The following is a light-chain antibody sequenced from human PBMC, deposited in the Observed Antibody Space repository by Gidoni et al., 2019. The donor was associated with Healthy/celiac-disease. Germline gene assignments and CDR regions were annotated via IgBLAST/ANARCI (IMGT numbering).Light chain of an antibody. CDR2: AAS. CDR3: QQSYSTLQRT. CDR1: QSISSY. Sequence: DIQMTQSPSSLSASVGDRVTITCRASQSISSYLNWYQQKPGKATKLLIYAASSLQSGVPSRFSGSGSGTDFTLTISSLQPEDFATYYCQQSYSTLQRTFGQGTKVEIK. J-gene: IGKJ1*01. V-gene: IGKV1-39*01.